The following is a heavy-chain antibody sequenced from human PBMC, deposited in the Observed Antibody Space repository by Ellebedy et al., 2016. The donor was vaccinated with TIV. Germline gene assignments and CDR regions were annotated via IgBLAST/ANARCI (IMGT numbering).Heavy chain of an antibody. CDR1: GLTVSTNY. J-gene: IGHJ2*01. CDR3: ARASFYDVDLSGWYFDL. D-gene: IGHD3-10*02. Sequence: GESLKISCAASGLTVSTNYMNWVRQAPGKGPEWVSGIYTDDTTYYADSVKGRFTISRDNPKNTLYLQMNSLRTEDTAVYYCARASFYDVDLSGWYFDLWGRGTLITVSP. CDR2: IYTDDTT. V-gene: IGHV3-66*01.